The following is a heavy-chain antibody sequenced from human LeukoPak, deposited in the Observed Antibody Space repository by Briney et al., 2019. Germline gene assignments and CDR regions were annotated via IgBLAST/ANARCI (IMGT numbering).Heavy chain of an antibody. CDR3: ARRAYFDTSGYSPAAGYFDL. CDR1: GGSIFSSY. J-gene: IGHJ2*01. V-gene: IGHV4-59*08. CDR2: IYSTGIT. Sequence: SSETLSLTRTVSGGSIFSSYWNWIRQPPGRGLEWIGYIYSTGITSYNPSLKSRGTISIATSKNQFSLRLNSVTAADTAFYYCARRAYFDTSGYSPAAGYFDLWGRGTLVTVSS. D-gene: IGHD3-22*01.